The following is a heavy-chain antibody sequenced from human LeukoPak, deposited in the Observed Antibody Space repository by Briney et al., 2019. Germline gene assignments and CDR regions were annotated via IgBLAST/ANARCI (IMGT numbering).Heavy chain of an antibody. V-gene: IGHV4-61*02. CDR3: AAGREVPAAIESFY. CDR1: GGSISSGSYY. D-gene: IGHD2-2*02. J-gene: IGHJ4*02. CDR2: IYTSGST. Sequence: SQTLSLTCTVSGGSISSGSYYWSWIRQPAGKGLEWIGRIYTSGSTSYNSSLKSRVTMSVDTSKNQFSLKLSSVTAADTAVYYCAAGREVPAAIESFYWGQGTLVTVSS.